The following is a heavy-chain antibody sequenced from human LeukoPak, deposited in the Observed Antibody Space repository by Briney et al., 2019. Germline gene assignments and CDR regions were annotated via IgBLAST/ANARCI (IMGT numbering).Heavy chain of an antibody. CDR2: ISYDGSNK. V-gene: IGHV3-30*03. J-gene: IGHJ3*02. CDR3: AREPSGSVAGTDGCDAFDI. D-gene: IGHD6-19*01. CDR1: GFTFSSYG. Sequence: GGSLRLSCAASGFTFSSYGMHWVRQAPGKGLEWVAVISYDGSNKYYADSVKGRFTISRDNSKNTLYLQMNSLRAEDTAVYYCAREPSGSVAGTDGCDAFDIWGQGTIVTVSS.